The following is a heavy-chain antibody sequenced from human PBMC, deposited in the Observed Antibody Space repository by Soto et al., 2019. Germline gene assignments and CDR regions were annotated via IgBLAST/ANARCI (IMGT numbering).Heavy chain of an antibody. J-gene: IGHJ6*04. Sequence: WVRQAPGKGLEWVGRIKSKTDGGTTDYAAPVKGRFTISGDDSKNTLYLQMNSLKTEDTAVYYCWRELFFYGMAVWGKGTTVTVSS. CDR3: WRELFFYGMAV. D-gene: IGHD1-1*01. V-gene: IGHV3-15*07. CDR2: IKSKTDGGTT.